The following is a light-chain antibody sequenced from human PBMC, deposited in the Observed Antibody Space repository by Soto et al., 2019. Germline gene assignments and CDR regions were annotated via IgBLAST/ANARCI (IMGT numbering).Light chain of an antibody. CDR2: EGS. Sequence: QSVLTQPASVSGSPGQSITISCTGTSSDVGNCDLVSWYQQLPGKAPKFILYEGSKRPSGVSNRFSGSKSGNTAPLTISGPQAGDEADYYCCSYAGSRTYVCGTGTKVPV. CDR1: SSDVGNCDL. CDR3: CSYAGSRTYV. J-gene: IGLJ1*01. V-gene: IGLV2-23*01.